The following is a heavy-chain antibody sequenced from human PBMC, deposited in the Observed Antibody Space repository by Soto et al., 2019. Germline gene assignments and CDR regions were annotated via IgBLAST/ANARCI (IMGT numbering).Heavy chain of an antibody. J-gene: IGHJ6*02. CDR2: MYISGTT. V-gene: IGHV4-4*07. Sequence: QVQLQESGPGRVKPSETLSVTCSVSGGSIRDYYWSWIRQPAGKGLEWIGRMYISGTTKYNPSLKSRVPMYADTSVNQFSLTLSSVTAADTAIYYCARMYNSGFYRPEGDYYFYGMDVWGQGTTVTVSS. CDR3: ARMYNSGFYRPEGDYYFYGMDV. D-gene: IGHD6-19*01. CDR1: GGSIRDYY.